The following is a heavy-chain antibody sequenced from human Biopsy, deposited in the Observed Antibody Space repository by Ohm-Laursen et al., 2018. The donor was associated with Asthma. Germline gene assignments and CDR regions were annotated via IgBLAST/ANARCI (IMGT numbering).Heavy chain of an antibody. J-gene: IGHJ4*02. Sequence: TLSLTCTVSYGSITSGGFYLTRNRQHPGKGLEWIGFIYYSGSTYYNPSLKSRVSISIDTSKNQFSLKLSSVTAADTAVYYCARAQDYYDSRGYYRSFDYWGQGTLVTVSS. CDR2: IYYSGST. CDR1: YGSITSGGFY. V-gene: IGHV4-31*03. CDR3: ARAQDYYDSRGYYRSFDY. D-gene: IGHD3-22*01.